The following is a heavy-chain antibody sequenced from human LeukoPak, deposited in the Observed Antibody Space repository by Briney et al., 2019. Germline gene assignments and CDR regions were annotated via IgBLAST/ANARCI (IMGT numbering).Heavy chain of an antibody. D-gene: IGHD3-3*01. CDR1: GGSFSGYY. CDR2: INHSGST. Sequence: SETLSLTCAVYGGSFSGYYWSWIRQPPGKGLEWIGEINHSGSTNYNPSLKSRVTISVDTSKNQFSLKLSSVTAADTAVYYCARRSGLAVIDYWGQGTLVTVSS. J-gene: IGHJ4*02. CDR3: ARRSGLAVIDY. V-gene: IGHV4-34*01.